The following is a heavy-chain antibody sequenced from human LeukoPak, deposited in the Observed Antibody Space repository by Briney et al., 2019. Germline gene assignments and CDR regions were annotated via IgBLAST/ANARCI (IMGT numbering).Heavy chain of an antibody. CDR2: IRSKANSYAT. CDR1: GFTFSGSA. V-gene: IGHV3-73*01. CDR3: TSGPENWEYDY. Sequence: QAGGSLRLSCAASGFTFSGSAMHWVRQASGKGLEWVGRIRSKANSYATAYAASVKGRFTISRDDSKNTAYLQMNSLKTEDMAVYYCTSGPENWEYDYWGQGTLVTVSS. J-gene: IGHJ4*02. D-gene: IGHD7-27*01.